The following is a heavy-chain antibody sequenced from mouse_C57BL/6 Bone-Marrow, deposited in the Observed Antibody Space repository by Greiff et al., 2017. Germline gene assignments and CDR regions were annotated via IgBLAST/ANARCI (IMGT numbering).Heavy chain of an antibody. CDR3: ARWDYDYAFYFDY. V-gene: IGHV4-1*01. J-gene: IGHJ2*01. D-gene: IGHD2-4*01. CDR1: GIDFSRYW. CDR2: INPDSSTI. Sequence: DVHLVESGGGLVQPGGSLKLSCAASGIDFSRYWMSWVRRAPGKGLEWIGEINPDSSTINYAPSLKDKFIISRDNAKNTLYLQMSKVRSEDTALYYCARWDYDYAFYFDYWGQGTTLTVSS.